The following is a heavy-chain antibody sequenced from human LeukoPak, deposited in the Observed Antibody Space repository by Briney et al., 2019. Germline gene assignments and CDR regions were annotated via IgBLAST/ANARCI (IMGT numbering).Heavy chain of an antibody. V-gene: IGHV3-48*03. CDR2: ISSSGSTI. CDR3: AREGAYSSGWYVSDS. J-gene: IGHJ4*02. Sequence: QTGGSLRLSCAASGFTFSSYEMNWVRQAPGKGLEWVSYISSSGSTIYYADSVKGRFTISRDNAKNSLYLQMNSLRAEDTAVYYCAREGAYSSGWYVSDSWGQGTLVTVSS. CDR1: GFTFSSYE. D-gene: IGHD6-19*01.